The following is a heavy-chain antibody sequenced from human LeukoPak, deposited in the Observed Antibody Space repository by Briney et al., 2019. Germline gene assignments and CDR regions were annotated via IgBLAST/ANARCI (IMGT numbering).Heavy chain of an antibody. CDR3: VALIRGLGY. D-gene: IGHD3-10*01. Sequence: GGSLRLSCAASGFTFSDHYMDWVSQAPGKGLDWIGRSRNRAHSYSTEYAASVKGRFTVSRADSENSLYLQMNSLKTDDTAVYYCVALIRGLGYWGQGTLVTVSS. CDR1: GFTFSDHY. CDR2: SRNRAHSYST. V-gene: IGHV3-72*01. J-gene: IGHJ4*02.